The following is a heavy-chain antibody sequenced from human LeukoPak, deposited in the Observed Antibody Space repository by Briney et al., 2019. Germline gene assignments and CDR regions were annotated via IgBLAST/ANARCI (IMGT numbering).Heavy chain of an antibody. CDR1: GYTFTSYY. CDR2: INPSGGST. Sequence: ASVKVSCKASGYTFTSYYMHWVRQAPGQGLEWMGIINPSGGSTSYAQKFQGRVTITADESTSTAYMELSSLRSEDTAVYYCARDPGGYSYGLEAPLDYWGQGTLVTVSS. D-gene: IGHD5-18*01. V-gene: IGHV1-46*01. J-gene: IGHJ4*02. CDR3: ARDPGGYSYGLEAPLDY.